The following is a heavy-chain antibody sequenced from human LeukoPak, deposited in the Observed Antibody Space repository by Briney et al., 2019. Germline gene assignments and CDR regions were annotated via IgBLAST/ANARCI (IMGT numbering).Heavy chain of an antibody. V-gene: IGHV3-33*06. D-gene: IGHD6-13*01. Sequence: PGGSLRLSCAASGFTFSSYGMHWVRQSPGKGREWVAVIWYDGSNTFYADSVKGRFTISRDNSKNTLYLQMKSLRSEDTAVYYFAKDPSTIAAAGMGVYSYMDVWGKGTTVTVSS. CDR1: GFTFSSYG. J-gene: IGHJ6*03. CDR2: IWYDGSNT. CDR3: AKDPSTIAAAGMGVYSYMDV.